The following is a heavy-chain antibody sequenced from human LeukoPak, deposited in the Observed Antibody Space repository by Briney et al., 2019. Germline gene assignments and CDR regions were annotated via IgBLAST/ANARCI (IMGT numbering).Heavy chain of an antibody. CDR1: GGSISSYY. D-gene: IGHD3-22*01. Sequence: SETLSLTCTVSGGSISSYYWSWIRQPPGKGLQWIGYIYYSGSTNYNPSLKSRVTISVDTSKNRFSLKLSSVTAADTAVYYCARGYYDTSGYWLSFFDFWGQGTLVTVSS. CDR3: ARGYYDTSGYWLSFFDF. J-gene: IGHJ4*02. CDR2: IYYSGST. V-gene: IGHV4-59*12.